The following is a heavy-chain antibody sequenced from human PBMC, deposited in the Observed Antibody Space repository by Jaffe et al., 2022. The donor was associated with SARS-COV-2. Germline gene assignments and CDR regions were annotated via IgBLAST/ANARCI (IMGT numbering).Heavy chain of an antibody. Sequence: QVQLVQSGAEVKKPGASVKVSCKASGYTFTSYDINWVRQATGQGLEWMGWMNPNSGNTGYAQKFQGRVTMTRNTSISTAYMELSSLRSEDTAVYYCARGSSYDMVRGATRGFDYWGQGTLVTVSS. D-gene: IGHD3-10*01. J-gene: IGHJ4*02. CDR2: MNPNSGNT. CDR1: GYTFTSYD. CDR3: ARGSSYDMVRGATRGFDY. V-gene: IGHV1-8*01.